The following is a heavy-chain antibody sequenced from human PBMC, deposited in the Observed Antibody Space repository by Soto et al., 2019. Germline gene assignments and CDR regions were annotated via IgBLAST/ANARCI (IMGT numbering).Heavy chain of an antibody. CDR2: IYHSGSI. J-gene: IGHJ4*02. Sequence: SETLSRTXVVSGGCISSGGYSWSWIRQPPGKGLAWIGYIYHSGSIYYNPSLKSRVTISVDRSKTQFSLKLSSVTAAATPVYYCARGRETWSPFDYLRQGTLVTVSS. CDR3: ARGRETWSPFDY. D-gene: IGHD1-26*01. V-gene: IGHV4-30-2*01. CDR1: GGCISSGGYS.